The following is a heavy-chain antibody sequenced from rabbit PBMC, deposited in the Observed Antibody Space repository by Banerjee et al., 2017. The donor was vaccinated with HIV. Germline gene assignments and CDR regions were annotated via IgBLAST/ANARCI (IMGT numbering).Heavy chain of an antibody. CDR2: IGVGSSANT. Sequence: QEQLEESGGGLVQPGASLTLTCKASGFSLIIGHDMCWVRQAPGKGLEWIGCIGVGSSANTYYASWAKGRLTISKTSSTTVTLQMTSLTAADTATYFCARDLAGVIGWNFGLWGQGTLVTVS. CDR1: GFSLIIGHD. D-gene: IGHD4-1*01. CDR3: ARDLAGVIGWNFGL. V-gene: IGHV1S45*01. J-gene: IGHJ3*01.